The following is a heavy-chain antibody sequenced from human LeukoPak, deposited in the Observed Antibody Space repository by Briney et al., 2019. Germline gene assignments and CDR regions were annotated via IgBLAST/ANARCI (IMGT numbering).Heavy chain of an antibody. D-gene: IGHD3-10*01. CDR1: GYSFPIYW. CDR2: IYPGDSDT. CDR3: ARRSTYGSGTNYLFDY. V-gene: IGHV5-51*01. Sequence: GESLKISCKGSGYSFPIYWIAWVRQMPGKGLEWMGIIYPGDSDTRYSPSIQGQTTISADKSISTAYLQWSSLKASDTAMYYCARRSTYGSGTNYLFDYWGQGNLVTVSS. J-gene: IGHJ4*02.